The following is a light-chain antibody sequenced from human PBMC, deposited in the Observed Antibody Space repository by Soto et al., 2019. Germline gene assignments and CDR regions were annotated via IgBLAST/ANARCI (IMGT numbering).Light chain of an antibody. Sequence: DIQMTQSPSTLSASVGDRVSINCRASQSISAWLGWYQQRPGKAPRLLIYKASTLEIGVPSRFSGSGSGTEFTLTISSLQPDDVAIYYCQQYNDYTWTFGQGTKVDLK. J-gene: IGKJ1*01. V-gene: IGKV1-5*03. CDR1: QSISAW. CDR2: KAS. CDR3: QQYNDYTWT.